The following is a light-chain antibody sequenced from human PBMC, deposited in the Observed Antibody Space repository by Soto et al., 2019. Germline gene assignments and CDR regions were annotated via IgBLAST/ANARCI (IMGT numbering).Light chain of an antibody. CDR3: QQRNNWPLLT. CDR1: QSVSTY. CDR2: DTS. V-gene: IGKV3-11*01. Sequence: EIVLTQSPATLSLSPGERATLSCRASQSVSTYLAWYRQKPGQAPSLLIYDTSVRATGVPPRFSGSGSGTDFTLTISSLEPEDFAVYYCQQRNNWPLLTFGGGTKVEIK. J-gene: IGKJ4*01.